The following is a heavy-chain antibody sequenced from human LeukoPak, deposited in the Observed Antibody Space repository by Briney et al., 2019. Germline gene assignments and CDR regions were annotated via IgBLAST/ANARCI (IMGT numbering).Heavy chain of an antibody. V-gene: IGHV4-31*03. CDR3: ARPRRWLDAFDI. CDR2: IYYSGST. CDR1: GVSISSGGYY. D-gene: IGHD4-23*01. J-gene: IGHJ3*02. Sequence: SETLSLTCTVSGVSISSGGYYWSWIRQHPGKGLEWIGYIYYSGSTYYNPSLKSRVTISVDTSKNQFSLKLSSVTAADTAVYYCARPRRWLDAFDIWGQGTMVTVSS.